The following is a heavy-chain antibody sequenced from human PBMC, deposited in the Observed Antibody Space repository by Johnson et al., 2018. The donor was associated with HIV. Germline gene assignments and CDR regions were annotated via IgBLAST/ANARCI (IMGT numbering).Heavy chain of an antibody. V-gene: IGHV3-66*01. CDR1: GFTVSSNY. D-gene: IGHD3-3*02. Sequence: VQLVESGGGVVQPGRSLRLSCAASGFTVSSNYMSWVRQAPGKGLEWVSVIYSGGSTYYTDSVKGRFTISRDNSKNTVYLQMNGLRAEDTAVYHCAKDLYISGWSNVAFVIWGQGTMVTVSS. CDR2: IYSGGST. J-gene: IGHJ3*02. CDR3: AKDLYISGWSNVAFVI.